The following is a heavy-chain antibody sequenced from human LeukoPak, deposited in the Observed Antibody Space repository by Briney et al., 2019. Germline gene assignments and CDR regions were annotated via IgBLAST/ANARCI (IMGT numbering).Heavy chain of an antibody. CDR1: GGSFSGYY. Sequence: PSETLSLTCAVYGGSFSGYYWSWIRQPPGKGLEWIGEINHSGSTNYNPSLKSRVTISVDTSKNQFSLKLSSVTAADTAVYYCASYYGDYGNFNAFDIWGQGTMVTVSS. D-gene: IGHD4-17*01. CDR3: ASYYGDYGNFNAFDI. CDR2: INHSGST. J-gene: IGHJ3*02. V-gene: IGHV4-34*01.